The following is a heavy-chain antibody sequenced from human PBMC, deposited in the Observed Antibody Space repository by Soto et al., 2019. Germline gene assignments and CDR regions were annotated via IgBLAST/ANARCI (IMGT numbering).Heavy chain of an antibody. CDR2: INPSGGST. J-gene: IGHJ4*02. V-gene: IGHV1-46*01. Sequence: GASVKVSCKASGYTFTSYYMHWVRQAPGQGLEWMGIINPSGGSTSYAQKFQGRVTMTRDTSTSTVYMELSSLRSEDTAVYYCARDTVVPAAMRFGEFDYWGQGTLVTVSS. D-gene: IGHD2-2*01. CDR1: GYTFTSYY. CDR3: ARDTVVPAAMRFGEFDY.